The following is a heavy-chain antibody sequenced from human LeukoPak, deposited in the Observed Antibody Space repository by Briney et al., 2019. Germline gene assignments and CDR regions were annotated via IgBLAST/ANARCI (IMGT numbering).Heavy chain of an antibody. CDR2: IKQDGSVK. Sequence: PGGSLRLSCVAFGFTFSDYWMSWVRQAPGKGLEWVANIKQDGSVKYSVDSVKGRFTVSRDNARSSLYLQMNSLGAEDTAVYYWAKKGLPDYGGQGPLVPVPS. CDR1: GFTFSDYW. CDR3: AKKGLPDY. V-gene: IGHV3-7*01. J-gene: IGHJ4*02.